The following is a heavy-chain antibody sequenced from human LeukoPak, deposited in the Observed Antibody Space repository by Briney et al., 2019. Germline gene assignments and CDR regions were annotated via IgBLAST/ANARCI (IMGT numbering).Heavy chain of an antibody. D-gene: IGHD2-15*01. CDR1: GASIRSGDYY. CDR2: IYDSGST. J-gene: IGHJ3*02. CDR3: ARDCSGGSCYGAFDI. V-gene: IGHV4-30-4*01. Sequence: TSETLSLTCTGSGASIRSGDYYWSWIRQPPGKGPEWIGYIYDSGSTYYNPSLKSRITISVDTSENRFSLKLSSVTATDTAVYYCARDCSGGSCYGAFDIWGQGTMVTVSS.